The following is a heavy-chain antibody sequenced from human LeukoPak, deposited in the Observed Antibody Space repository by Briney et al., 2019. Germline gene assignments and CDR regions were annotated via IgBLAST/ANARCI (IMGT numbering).Heavy chain of an antibody. D-gene: IGHD5-24*01. V-gene: IGHV1-2*02. J-gene: IGHJ4*02. CDR2: INPISGGT. CDR3: AREDGFFDY. CDR1: GYTFTGYY. Sequence: ASVKVSCKASGYTFTGYYIHWVRQAPGQGLEWMGWINPISGGTNYAEKFQGRVTTTRDTSNNTAYMEVTRMTSDDTAVYYYAREDGFFDYWGQGTLVIVSS.